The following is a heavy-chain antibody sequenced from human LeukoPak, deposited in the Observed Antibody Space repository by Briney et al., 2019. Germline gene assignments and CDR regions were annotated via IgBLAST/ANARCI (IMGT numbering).Heavy chain of an antibody. CDR2: IYYSGST. V-gene: IGHV4-59*08. Sequence: SETLSLTCSVSSGSISSYYWSWIRQPPGKALEWIGYIYYSGSTNYNPSLKSRVTISVDTSKNQFSLKLSSVTAADTAVYYCARQANYYDSSGYSPYYYYMDVWGKGTTVTISS. CDR3: ARQANYYDSSGYSPYYYYMDV. CDR1: SGSISSYY. J-gene: IGHJ6*03. D-gene: IGHD3-22*01.